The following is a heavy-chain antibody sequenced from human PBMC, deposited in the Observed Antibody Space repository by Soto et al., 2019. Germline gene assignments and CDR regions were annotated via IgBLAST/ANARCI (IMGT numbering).Heavy chain of an antibody. CDR3: ARDLSSCSSTSCPFDY. CDR1: GFTFSSYS. V-gene: IGHV3-48*01. CDR2: ISSSSSTI. J-gene: IGHJ4*02. Sequence: GGSLRLSCAASGFTFSSYSMNWVRQAPGKGLEWVSYISSSSSTIYYADSVKGRFTISRDNAKNSLYLQMNSLSAEDTAVYYCARDLSSCSSTSCPFDYWGQGTLVTVSS. D-gene: IGHD2-2*01.